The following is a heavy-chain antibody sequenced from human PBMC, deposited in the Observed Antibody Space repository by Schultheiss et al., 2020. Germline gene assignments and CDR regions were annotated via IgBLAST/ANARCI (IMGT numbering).Heavy chain of an antibody. D-gene: IGHD3-3*01. CDR2: IWYDGSNK. Sequence: SCAASGFTFSSYGMHWVRQAPGKGLEWVAVIWYDGSNKYYADSVKGRFTISRDNSKNTLYLQMNSLRAEDTAVYYCARGRLTYYDFWSGRSAGMDVWGQGTTVNVSS. V-gene: IGHV3-33*01. CDR1: GFTFSSYG. J-gene: IGHJ6*02. CDR3: ARGRLTYYDFWSGRSAGMDV.